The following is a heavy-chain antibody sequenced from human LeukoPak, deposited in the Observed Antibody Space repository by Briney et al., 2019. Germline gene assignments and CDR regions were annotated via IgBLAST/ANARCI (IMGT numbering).Heavy chain of an antibody. D-gene: IGHD2-15*01. J-gene: IGHJ5*02. CDR3: ARRRYCSGGSCESEEGDWFDP. Sequence: SLTLSCAASGFTFSASAMHWVRQMPGKCLEWMGITYAGDFDTRYSPSFQGQVTISADKSISTAYLQWSRLNASDTAKYYCARRRYCSGGSCESEEGDWFDPWGQGTLVTVSS. CDR1: GFTFSASA. V-gene: IGHV5-51*01. CDR2: TYAGDFDT.